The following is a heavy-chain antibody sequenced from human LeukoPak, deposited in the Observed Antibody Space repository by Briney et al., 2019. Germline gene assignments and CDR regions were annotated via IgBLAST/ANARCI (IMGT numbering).Heavy chain of an antibody. J-gene: IGHJ5*02. CDR2: IYYSGST. D-gene: IGHD2-15*01. Sequence: PSETLSLTCAVYGGSFSGYYWSWIRQPPGKGLEWIGSIYYSGSTYYNPSLKSRVTISVDTSKNQFSLKLSSVTAADTAVYYCARDHTVYCSGGSCYSYWFDPWGQGTLVTVSS. V-gene: IGHV4-34*01. CDR1: GGSFSGYY. CDR3: ARDHTVYCSGGSCYSYWFDP.